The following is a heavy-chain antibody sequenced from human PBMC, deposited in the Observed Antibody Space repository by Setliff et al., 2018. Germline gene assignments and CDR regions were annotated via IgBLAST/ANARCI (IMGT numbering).Heavy chain of an antibody. Sequence: PGGSLRLSCAASGFTFSSNAMHWVRQAPGRGLEWVAFISYDGSNKSYGDSVRGRFTISRDNSKNTLFLQMDSLRTEDTAVYYCARGQQWELLPPYFDYWGRGTLVTVSS. J-gene: IGHJ4*02. CDR2: ISYDGSNK. CDR1: GFTFSSNA. V-gene: IGHV3-30*04. CDR3: ARGQQWELLPPYFDY. D-gene: IGHD1-26*01.